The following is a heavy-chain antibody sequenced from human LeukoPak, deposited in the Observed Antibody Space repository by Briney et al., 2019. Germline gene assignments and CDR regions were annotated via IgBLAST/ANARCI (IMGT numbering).Heavy chain of an antibody. CDR3: ARDRDSSGWYPTALDY. D-gene: IGHD6-19*01. CDR1: GFTFSSYG. V-gene: IGHV3-48*01. Sequence: PGGSLRLSCEAFGFTFSSYGMNWVRRAPGKGLEWISYITSNSGIIHYADSVKGRFTISRDNAKSSLYLQMNSLTAEDTAVYYCARDRDSSGWYPTALDYWGQGTLVTVSS. CDR2: ITSNSGII. J-gene: IGHJ4*02.